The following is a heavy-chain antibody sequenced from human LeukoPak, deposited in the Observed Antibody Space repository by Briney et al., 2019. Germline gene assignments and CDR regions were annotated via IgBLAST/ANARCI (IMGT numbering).Heavy chain of an antibody. CDR2: INHSGST. J-gene: IGHJ5*01. V-gene: IGHV4-34*01. CDR3: ATDYGDYVFGF. D-gene: IGHD4-17*01. Sequence: PSETLSLTCAVYGGSFTGYYWSWIRQPPGKGLEWIGEINHSGSTNYNPSLKSRVTISVDTSKNQFSLKLSSVTAADTAVYYCATDYGDYVFGFWGQGTLVTVSS. CDR1: GGSFTGYY.